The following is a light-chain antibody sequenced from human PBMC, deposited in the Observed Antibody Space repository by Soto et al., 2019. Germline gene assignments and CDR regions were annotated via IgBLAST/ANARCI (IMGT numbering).Light chain of an antibody. CDR3: QTWGTGIRV. J-gene: IGLJ3*02. CDR1: SGHSSYA. CDR2: LNNDGSH. V-gene: IGLV4-69*01. Sequence: QPVLTQSPSASASLGASVKLTCTLSSGHSSYAIAWHQKQPGKGPRYLMDLNNDGSHSKGDGIPDRFSGSSSGAERYLIISSLQSEDEADYYCQTWGTGIRVFGGGTQLTVL.